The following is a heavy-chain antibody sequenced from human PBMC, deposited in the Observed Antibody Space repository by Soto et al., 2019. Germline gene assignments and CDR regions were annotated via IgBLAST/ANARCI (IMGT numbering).Heavy chain of an antibody. V-gene: IGHV3-21*04. J-gene: IGHJ6*02. CDR2: ISSRSDYV. Sequence: GSLRLSCIASGFTFKSYTMNWVRQAPGKGLEWVSSISSRSDYVHCADSVKGRFTISRDNAENSLFLEMNSLGVDDTALYYCTRGAPAPRTEAASSEPNRGGMDVWGQGTTVTVSS. CDR1: GFTFKSYT. D-gene: IGHD6-13*01. CDR3: TRGAPAPRTEAASSEPNRGGMDV.